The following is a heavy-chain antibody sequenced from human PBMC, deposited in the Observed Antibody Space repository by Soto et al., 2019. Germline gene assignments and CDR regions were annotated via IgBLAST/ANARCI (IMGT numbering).Heavy chain of an antibody. CDR3: AKNVYDTSGYVLDS. CDR1: GYRFTDYV. D-gene: IGHD3-22*01. CDR2: ISKDGSNK. V-gene: IGHV3-30*04. J-gene: IGHJ4*02. Sequence: SCKASGYRFTDYVIHWVRQAPGKGLEWVAVISKDGSNKYYADFMKGRFTISRDNSKNTLYLQMNSLRAEDTGVYYCAKNVYDTSGYVLDSWGQGTLVTVSS.